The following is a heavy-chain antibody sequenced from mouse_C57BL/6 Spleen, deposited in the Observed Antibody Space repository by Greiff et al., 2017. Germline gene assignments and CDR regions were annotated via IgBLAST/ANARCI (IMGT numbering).Heavy chain of an antibody. V-gene: IGHV5-4*01. J-gene: IGHJ2*01. Sequence: EVQGVESGGGLVKPGGSLKLSCAASGFTFSSYAMSWVRQTPEKRLEWVATISDGGSYTYYPDNVKGRFTISRDNAKNNLYLQISHLKSEDTAMYYCARDGYYDYFDYWGQGTTLTVSS. CDR1: GFTFSSYA. CDR3: ARDGYYDYFDY. D-gene: IGHD2-3*01. CDR2: ISDGGSYT.